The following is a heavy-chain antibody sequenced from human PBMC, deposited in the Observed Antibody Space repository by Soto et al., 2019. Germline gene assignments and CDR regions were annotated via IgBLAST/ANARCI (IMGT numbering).Heavy chain of an antibody. Sequence: GESLKISCAASGFTFSSYSMNWVRQAPGKGLEWVSSISSSSSYIYYADSVKGRFTISRDNAKNSLYLQMNSLRAEDTAVYYCARDPGPYSSGWYGSEYFQHWGQGTLVTVSS. CDR3: ARDPGPYSSGWYGSEYFQH. J-gene: IGHJ1*01. V-gene: IGHV3-21*01. D-gene: IGHD6-19*01. CDR2: ISSSSSYI. CDR1: GFTFSSYS.